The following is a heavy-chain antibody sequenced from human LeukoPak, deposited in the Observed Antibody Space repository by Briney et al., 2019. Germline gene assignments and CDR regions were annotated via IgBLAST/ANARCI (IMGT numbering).Heavy chain of an antibody. J-gene: IGHJ4*02. D-gene: IGHD3-22*01. CDR1: GFTFSSYA. Sequence: GGSLRLSCAASGFTFSSYAMSWVRQAPGKGLEWVSAISGSGGSTYYADSVKGRFTISRDNSKNTLYLQMNSLRAEDTAVYYCAKGDYYDSSGYYFYFVYWGQGTLVTVSS. CDR2: ISGSGGST. V-gene: IGHV3-23*01. CDR3: AKGDYYDSSGYYFYFVY.